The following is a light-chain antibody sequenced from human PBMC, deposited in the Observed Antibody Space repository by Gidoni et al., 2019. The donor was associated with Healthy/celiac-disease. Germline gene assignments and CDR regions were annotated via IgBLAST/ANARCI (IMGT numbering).Light chain of an antibody. CDR2: GAS. Sequence: AIQLTQSQTSLTASVGDRVTITCRASPGISSALAWYQQKPGKAPKLLIHGASSWESGVPSRFSGSGSGTDFTLTISSLQPEDFATYYCQQFNNYPRFTFXPXTKVDIK. V-gene: IGKV1D-13*01. CDR1: PGISSA. CDR3: QQFNNYPRFT. J-gene: IGKJ3*01.